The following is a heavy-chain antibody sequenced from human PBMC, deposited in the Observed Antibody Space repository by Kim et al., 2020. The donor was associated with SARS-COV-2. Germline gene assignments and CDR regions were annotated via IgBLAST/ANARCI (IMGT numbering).Heavy chain of an antibody. CDR2: INHSGST. CDR1: GGSFSGYY. J-gene: IGHJ2*01. D-gene: IGHD6-13*01. Sequence: SETLSLTCAVYGGSFSGYYWSWIRQPPGKGLEWIGEINHSGSTNYNPSLKSRVTISVDTSKNQFSLKLSSVTAADTAVYYCARGWNSSSSPAWPVSPHAPNCYWYFDLWGRGTLVTVSS. CDR3: ARGWNSSSSPAWPVSPHAPNCYWYFDL. V-gene: IGHV4-34*01.